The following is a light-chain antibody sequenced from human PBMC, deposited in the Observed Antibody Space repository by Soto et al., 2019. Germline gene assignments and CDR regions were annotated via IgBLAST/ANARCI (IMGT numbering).Light chain of an antibody. CDR2: DVT. CDR3: CSYAGL. J-gene: IGLJ2*01. CDR1: SSDVGAYNY. V-gene: IGLV2-11*01. Sequence: QSVLTQPRSVSGSPGQSVTISCTGTSSDVGAYNYVSWYQQYPGKAPKLMLYDVTMRPSGVPDRFSGSKSGNTASLTISGLQAEDEADYYCCSYAGLFGGGTKLTVL.